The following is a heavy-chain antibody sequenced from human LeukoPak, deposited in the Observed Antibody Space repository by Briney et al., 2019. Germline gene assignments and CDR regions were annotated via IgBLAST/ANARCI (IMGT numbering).Heavy chain of an antibody. CDR2: IKTDGREK. Sequence: GGSLRLSCAASGFRFSDYWMTWVRQAPGKGLECVANIKTDGREKYYPDSVKGRFTVPRDNAKNSLYHQMNSMRDEDTAVYYCNRDLNHDSSGWGQGVLVTVSS. D-gene: IGHD3-22*01. CDR1: GFRFSDYW. J-gene: IGHJ4*02. CDR3: NRDLNHDSSG. V-gene: IGHV3-7*01.